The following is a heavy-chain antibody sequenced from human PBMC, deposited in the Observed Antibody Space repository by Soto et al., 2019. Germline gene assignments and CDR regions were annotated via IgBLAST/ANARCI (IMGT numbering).Heavy chain of an antibody. CDR2: ISVSGGST. D-gene: IGHD2-2*01. J-gene: IGHJ4*02. V-gene: IGHV3-23*01. CDR3: ASRALERCGGPSCYGPFDY. Sequence: EVQLLESGGGLVQPGGSLSLSWAASGFTFKTYVIPWVRQAPGGGLGGVSSISVSGGSTHYADSVKGRFTISRDNSKNTLFLQMDSLRAEDTALYYCASRALERCGGPSCYGPFDYWGQGTLVTVSS. CDR1: GFTFKTYV.